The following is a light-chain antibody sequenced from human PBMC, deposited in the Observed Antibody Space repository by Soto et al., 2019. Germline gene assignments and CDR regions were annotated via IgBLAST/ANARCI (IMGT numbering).Light chain of an antibody. Sequence: EVVMTQSPAPLSVSPGERVTLSCRASQSVSGNLAWYQQKPAQTPRLLIYYASTRAVGIPARFSGSGSGPEFTLTISSLQSEDFAVYYCQQYNNWPYTFGQGTKLEIK. CDR1: QSVSGN. J-gene: IGKJ2*01. CDR3: QQYNNWPYT. V-gene: IGKV3-15*01. CDR2: YAS.